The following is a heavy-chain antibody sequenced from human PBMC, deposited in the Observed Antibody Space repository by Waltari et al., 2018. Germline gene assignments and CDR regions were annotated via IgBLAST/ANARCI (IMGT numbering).Heavy chain of an antibody. V-gene: IGHV1-24*01. CDR1: GYTLTELS. D-gene: IGHD6-13*01. Sequence: QVQLVQSGAEVKKPGASVKVSCKVSGYTLTELSMHWVRQAPGKGLEWMGGFDPEDGETIYAQKFQGRVTMTEETSTDTAYMELSSLRSEDTAVYYCATVGQQLVGPLGYWGQGTLVTVSS. CDR3: ATVGQQLVGPLGY. CDR2: FDPEDGET. J-gene: IGHJ4*02.